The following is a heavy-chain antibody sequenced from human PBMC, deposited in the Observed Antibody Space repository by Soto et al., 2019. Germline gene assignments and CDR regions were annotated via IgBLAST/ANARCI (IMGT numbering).Heavy chain of an antibody. D-gene: IGHD3-9*01. CDR1: GGSISSSSYY. CDR2: IYYSGST. Sequence: SETPAITCTVSGGSISSSSYYWGWIRQPPGKGLEWIGSIYYSGSTYYNPSLKSRVTISVDTSKNQFSLKLSSVTAADTAVYYCARHVALRYFDWSNYFDYWGQGTLVTVSS. J-gene: IGHJ4*02. CDR3: ARHVALRYFDWSNYFDY. V-gene: IGHV4-39*01.